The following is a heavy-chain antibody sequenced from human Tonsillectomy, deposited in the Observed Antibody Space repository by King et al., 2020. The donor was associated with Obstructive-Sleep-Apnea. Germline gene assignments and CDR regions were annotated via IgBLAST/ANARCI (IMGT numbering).Heavy chain of an antibody. J-gene: IGHJ4*02. D-gene: IGHD1-7*01. CDR2: IYYSGST. CDR3: ARHPPSNWNYVNFDS. V-gene: IGHV4-59*08. CDR1: GGSISSYY. Sequence: QLQESGPGLVKPSETLSLTCTVSGGSISSYYWSWIRQPPGKGLEWIGYIYYSGSTNYNPSLKSRVTISVDTPKNQFSLKLSSVTAADTAVYYCARHPPSNWNYVNFDSWGQGTLVTVSS.